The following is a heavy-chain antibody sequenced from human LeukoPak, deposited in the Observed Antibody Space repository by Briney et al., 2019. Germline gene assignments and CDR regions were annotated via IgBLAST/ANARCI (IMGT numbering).Heavy chain of an antibody. CDR2: INSDGINT. J-gene: IGHJ3*02. D-gene: IGHD3-22*01. CDR3: ARAFQGYYYDSSGYYEFQGVSAFDI. CDR1: GFTFSNYW. V-gene: IGHV3-74*01. Sequence: GGSLRLSCAASGFTFSNYWMHWVRQAPGKGLVWVSRINSDGINTSYADSVKGRFTISRDNAKNTLNLQMNSLRAEDTAVYYCARAFQGYYYDSSGYYEFQGVSAFDIWGQGTMVTVSS.